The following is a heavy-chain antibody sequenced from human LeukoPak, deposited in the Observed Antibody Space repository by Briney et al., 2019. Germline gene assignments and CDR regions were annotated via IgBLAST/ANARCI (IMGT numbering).Heavy chain of an antibody. J-gene: IGHJ6*03. CDR1: GYTFTGYY. D-gene: IGHD6-25*01. Sequence: ASVKVSCKASGYTFTGYYMHWVRQAPGQGLEWMGWIDPNSGGTNYAQKFQGRVTMTRDTSISTAYMELSRLRSDDTAVYYCARDQGRPYYYYYMDVWGKGTTVTVSS. CDR3: ARDQGRPYYYYYMDV. V-gene: IGHV1-2*02. CDR2: IDPNSGGT.